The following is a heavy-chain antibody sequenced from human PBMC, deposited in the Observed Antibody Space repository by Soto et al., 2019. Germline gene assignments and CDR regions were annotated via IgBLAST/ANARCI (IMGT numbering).Heavy chain of an antibody. CDR1: VFTFSGSA. CDR3: AKEGYDSGWYWDS. J-gene: IGHJ5*01. V-gene: IGHV3-23*01. D-gene: IGHD6-19*01. CDR2: ITSSGSEV. Sequence: VQVLESGGGLGQPGGSLRLSCAASVFTFSGSAMTWVRQAPGKWLEYVSSITSSGSEVFHAAPVTGRFTMSRDNSKNMLYLQMNSLRAEDTAVYYCAKEGYDSGWYWDSWGKGDLVTVYS.